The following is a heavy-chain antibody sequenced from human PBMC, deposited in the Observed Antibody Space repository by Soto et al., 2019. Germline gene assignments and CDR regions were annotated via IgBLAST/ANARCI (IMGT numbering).Heavy chain of an antibody. CDR2: IYYSGST. V-gene: IGHV4-59*01. D-gene: IGHD3-9*01. J-gene: IGHJ4*02. CDR1: GGSISSYY. CDR3: ARVLGYYDILTGYSYPYHLAY. Sequence: SETLSLTCTVSGGSISSYYWSWIRQPPGKGLEWIGYIYYSGSTNYNPSLKSRVTISVDTSKNQFSLKLSSVTAADTAVYYCARVLGYYDILTGYSYPYHLAYWGQGTLVTVSS.